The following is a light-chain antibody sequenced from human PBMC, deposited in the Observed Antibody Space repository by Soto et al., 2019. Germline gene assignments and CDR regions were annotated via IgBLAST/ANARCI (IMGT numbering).Light chain of an antibody. CDR3: QQYDRYPLT. V-gene: IGKV1-5*03. CDR2: RAS. Sequence: DIQMTQSPSLLSTSVGDRVTITCRASQSVSGWLAWYQQKPGKAPKLLIYRASSLRSGVPSRFSGSASGTEFTLTISGLQPDDFATYYCQQYDRYPLTFGGGTKVEI. J-gene: IGKJ4*01. CDR1: QSVSGW.